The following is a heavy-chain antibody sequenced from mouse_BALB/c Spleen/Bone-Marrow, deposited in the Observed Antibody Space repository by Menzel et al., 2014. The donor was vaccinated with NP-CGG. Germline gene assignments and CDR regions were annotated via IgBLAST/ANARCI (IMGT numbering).Heavy chain of an antibody. CDR1: GYYITSGYS. CDR3: ARSDYDAWFAY. V-gene: IGHV3-1*02. D-gene: IGHD2-4*01. J-gene: IGHJ3*01. CDR2: IHYSGST. Sequence: EVQLQQSGPDLVKPSQSPSLTCTVTGYYITSGYSWHWIRQFPENKLEWMGYIHYSGSTNYNPSLKSRISITRDTSKNQFFLQLNSVTTEDTATYYCARSDYDAWFAYWGQGTLVTVSA.